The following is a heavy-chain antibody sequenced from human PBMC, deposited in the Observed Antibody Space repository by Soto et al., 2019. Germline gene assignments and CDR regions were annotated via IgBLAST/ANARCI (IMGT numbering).Heavy chain of an antibody. CDR3: ARPGGGSFPWYFDL. Sequence: QVQLVQSGAEVKKPGSSVKVSCKASGGTFSSYAISWVRQAPGQGLEWMGGIIPIFGTANYAQKFQGRVTXXAXEXXSTAYMELSSLRSEDTAVYYCARPGGGSFPWYFDLWGRGTLVTVSS. J-gene: IGHJ2*01. CDR2: IIPIFGTA. CDR1: GGTFSSYA. D-gene: IGHD1-26*01. V-gene: IGHV1-69*12.